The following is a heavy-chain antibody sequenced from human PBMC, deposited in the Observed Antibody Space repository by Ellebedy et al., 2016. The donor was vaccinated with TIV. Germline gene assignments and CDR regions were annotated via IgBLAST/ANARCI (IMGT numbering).Heavy chain of an antibody. J-gene: IGHJ4*02. D-gene: IGHD5-24*01. CDR1: GDSVSSGSYY. V-gene: IGHV4-61*01. CDR3: ARHGQFDY. CDR2: TYYSGST. Sequence: SETLSLXCTVSGDSVSSGSYYWSWIRQPPGKGLEWIGYTYYSGSTTYNPSLKSRAIISVDTSKNQFSLSLNSVTATDTAVYYCARHGQFDYWGQGTLVIVSS.